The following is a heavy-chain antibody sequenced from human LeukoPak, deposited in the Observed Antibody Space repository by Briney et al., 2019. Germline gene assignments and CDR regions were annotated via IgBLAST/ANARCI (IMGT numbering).Heavy chain of an antibody. CDR3: ARVMGGGYCGGDCSDFDY. Sequence: ASVKVSCKASRYTFTDYYMHWVRQAPGQGLEWMGWINPNSGGTNYAQNFQGRVTMTRDTSISTAYMELSRLRSDDTAVYYCARVMGGGYCGGDCSDFDYWGQGTLVTVSS. CDR1: RYTFTDYY. V-gene: IGHV1-2*02. CDR2: INPNSGGT. D-gene: IGHD2-21*02. J-gene: IGHJ4*02.